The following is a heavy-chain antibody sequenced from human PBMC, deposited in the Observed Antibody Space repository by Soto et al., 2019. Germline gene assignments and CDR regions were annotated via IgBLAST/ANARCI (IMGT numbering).Heavy chain of an antibody. V-gene: IGHV3-48*02. D-gene: IGHD2-21*01. J-gene: IGHJ6*02. Sequence: PGGSLRLSCAASGFTLSSYSRNWVLHAPRKGLEWVSYISSSSSTMYYADSVKGRVTISRDNAKNSLYLQMYSLRDEDTAVYYCVRGRSDSLMDVWGQGTTVTVSS. CDR3: VRGRSDSLMDV. CDR2: ISSSSSTM. CDR1: GFTLSSYS.